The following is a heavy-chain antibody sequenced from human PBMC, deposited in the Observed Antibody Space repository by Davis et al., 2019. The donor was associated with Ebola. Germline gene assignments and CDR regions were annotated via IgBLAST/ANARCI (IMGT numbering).Heavy chain of an antibody. CDR1: GFTFDNFW. J-gene: IGHJ4*02. D-gene: IGHD6-19*01. CDR2: IYRDGSEK. V-gene: IGHV3-7*03. CDR3: ARGVAVGGFYFEY. Sequence: GESLKISCAASGFTFDNFWMSWVRQALGKGLEWVANIYRDGSEKYYVDSVKGRFTISRDNTKNSLYLQMNSLRAEDTAVYFCARGVAVGGFYFEYWGQGTLVTVSS.